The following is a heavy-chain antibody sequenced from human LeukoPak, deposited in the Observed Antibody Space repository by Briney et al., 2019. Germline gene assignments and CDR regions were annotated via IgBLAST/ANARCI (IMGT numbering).Heavy chain of an antibody. Sequence: GGSLRLSCAASGFTFSSYAMSWVRQAPGKGLEWVSAIMGSGGSTYYADSVKGRFTISRDNSKNPLYLQMNSLRAADTAVYYCTKTVGSGYAYNVLLPDYWGQGTLVTVSS. CDR3: TKTVGSGYAYNVLLPDY. CDR2: IMGSGGST. V-gene: IGHV3-23*01. D-gene: IGHD3-10*01. J-gene: IGHJ4*02. CDR1: GFTFSSYA.